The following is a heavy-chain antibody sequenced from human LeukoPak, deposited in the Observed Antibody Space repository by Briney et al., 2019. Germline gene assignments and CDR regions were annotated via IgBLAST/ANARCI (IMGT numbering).Heavy chain of an antibody. Sequence: GGSLRLSCTVSGFAFSSNSMSWVRQAPGKGLEWVSFIYSGGNTHYSDSVKGRFTISRDNSKNTLYLQMNSLRAEDTAVFYCAKDDAWLQYNYWGQGTLVTVSS. D-gene: IGHD5-24*01. CDR2: IYSGGNT. V-gene: IGHV3-53*01. CDR3: AKDDAWLQYNY. CDR1: GFAFSSNS. J-gene: IGHJ4*02.